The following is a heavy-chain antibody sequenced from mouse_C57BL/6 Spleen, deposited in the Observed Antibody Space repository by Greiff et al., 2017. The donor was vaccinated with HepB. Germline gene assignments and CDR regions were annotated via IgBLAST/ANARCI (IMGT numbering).Heavy chain of an antibody. D-gene: IGHD2-3*01. CDR1: GYTFTSYW. V-gene: IGHV1-64*01. CDR2: IHPNSGST. J-gene: IGHJ2*01. Sequence: VQLQQPGAELVKPGASVKLSCKASGYTFTSYWMHWVKQRPGRGLEWIGMIHPNSGSTNYNEKFKSKATLTVDKSSSTAYMQLSSLTSEDSAVYYCASRGGYYADYWGQGTTLTVSS. CDR3: ASRGGYYADY.